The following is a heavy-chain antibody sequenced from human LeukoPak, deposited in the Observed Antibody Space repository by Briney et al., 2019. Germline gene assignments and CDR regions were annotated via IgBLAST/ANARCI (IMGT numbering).Heavy chain of an antibody. CDR2: IYYSGST. CDR1: GGSTSSYY. J-gene: IGHJ4*02. CDR3: AGYSGSYPLFDY. V-gene: IGHV4-59*01. D-gene: IGHD1-26*01. Sequence: KTSETLSLTCTVSGGSTSSYYWSWIRQPPGKGLEWIGYIYYSGSTNYNPSLKSRVTISVDTSKNQFSLKLSSVTAADTAVYYCAGYSGSYPLFDYWGQGTLVTVSS.